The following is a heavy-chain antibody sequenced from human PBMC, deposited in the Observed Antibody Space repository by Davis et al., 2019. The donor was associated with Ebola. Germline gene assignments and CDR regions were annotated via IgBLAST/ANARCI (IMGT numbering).Heavy chain of an antibody. CDR3: ARGRYSGYDYYY. CDR2: INHSGST. CDR1: GFTFSSYW. Sequence: ESLKISCAASGFTFSSYWMSWIRQPPGKGLEWIGEINHSGSTNYNPSLKSRVTISVDTSKNQFSLKLSSVTAADTAVYYCARGRYSGYDYYYWGQGTLVTVSS. J-gene: IGHJ4*02. D-gene: IGHD5-12*01. V-gene: IGHV4-34*01.